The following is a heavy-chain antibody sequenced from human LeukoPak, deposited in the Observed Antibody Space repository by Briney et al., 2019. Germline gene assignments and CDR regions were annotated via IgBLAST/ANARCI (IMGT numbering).Heavy chain of an antibody. CDR2: IRKTADGGTA. V-gene: IGHV3-15*01. CDR1: GFTFSSVW. J-gene: IGHJ4*02. Sequence: GGSLRLSCTASGFTFSSVWMSWVRQAPGKGLQWVGRIRKTADGGTADYAAPVQRRFSISRDDSKKTLYLQMNSLKTEDTAVXXCTTGGSTAGNWGQGTLVTVSS. CDR3: TTGGSTAGN.